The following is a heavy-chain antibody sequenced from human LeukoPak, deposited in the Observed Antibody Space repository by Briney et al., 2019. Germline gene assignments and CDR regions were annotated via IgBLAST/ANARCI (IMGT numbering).Heavy chain of an antibody. J-gene: IGHJ4*02. Sequence: GGSLRLSCAASGFTVSSNYMSWVRQAPGKWLEWVSVIYSGGSTYYADSVKGRFTISRDNSKNTLYLQMNSLRAEDTAVYYCARDPPGAVRGYDSYWGQGTLVTVSS. CDR3: ARDPPGAVRGYDSY. CDR2: IYSGGST. CDR1: GFTVSSNY. D-gene: IGHD5-12*01. V-gene: IGHV3-53*01.